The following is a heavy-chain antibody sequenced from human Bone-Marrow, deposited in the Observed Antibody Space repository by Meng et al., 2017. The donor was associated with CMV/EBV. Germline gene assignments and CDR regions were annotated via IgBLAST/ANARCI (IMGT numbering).Heavy chain of an antibody. CDR3: AREREQQLVPDY. V-gene: IGHV1-2*02. CDR1: GYTFTGYY. CDR2: INPNSGGT. D-gene: IGHD6-13*01. J-gene: IGHJ4*02. Sequence: QGARVQSGAEVKKPGAIVNVSCKASGYTFTGYYTHWVRQARGQGLEWMGWINPNSGGTNYAQKFQGRVTMTRDTSISTAYMELSRLRSDDTAVYYCAREREQQLVPDYWGQGTLVTVFS.